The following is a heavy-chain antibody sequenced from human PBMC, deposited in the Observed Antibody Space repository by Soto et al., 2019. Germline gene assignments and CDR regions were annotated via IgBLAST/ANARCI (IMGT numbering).Heavy chain of an antibody. D-gene: IGHD3-22*01. V-gene: IGHV2-5*02. CDR2: IYWDDDK. J-gene: IGHJ4*02. Sequence: QITLKESGPTLVKPTQTLTLTCTFSGFSLSTSGVGVGWIRQPPGKALEWLALIYWDDDKRYSPSLKSKITITKDTSKNQVVLTMTNMDPVDTATYYCAHRTYYYDSSGPPDYWGQGTLVTVSS. CDR3: AHRTYYYDSSGPPDY. CDR1: GFSLSTSGVG.